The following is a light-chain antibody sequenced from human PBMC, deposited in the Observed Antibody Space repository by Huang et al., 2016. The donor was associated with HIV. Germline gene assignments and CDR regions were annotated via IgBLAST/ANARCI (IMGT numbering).Light chain of an antibody. CDR1: QSVSSH. CDR2: DAS. V-gene: IGKV3-11*01. CDR3: QHRSNWPLT. J-gene: IGKJ4*01. Sequence: EVVLTQSPATLSLSPGERATLSCRASQSVSSHLAWYQQKYGQAPRLLIYDASNRATGIPARFSGSGSGTDFTLTINSLEPEDFTVYYCQHRSNWPLTFGGGTKVEI.